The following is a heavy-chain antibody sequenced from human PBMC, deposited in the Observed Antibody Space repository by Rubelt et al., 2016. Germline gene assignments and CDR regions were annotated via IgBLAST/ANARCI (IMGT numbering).Heavy chain of an antibody. Sequence: QVQLVQSGAEVKKPGASVKVSCKASGYTFTSYGISWVRQAPGQGLEWMGGIIPIFGTANYEERLKGRVTMTTELSTSTAYMELRSLRSDDTAVYYCARCELLEWLLPHWGQGTLVTVSS. CDR3: ARCELLEWLLPH. V-gene: IGHV1-18*01. CDR2: IIPIFGTA. D-gene: IGHD3-3*01. CDR1: GYTFTSYG. J-gene: IGHJ4*02.